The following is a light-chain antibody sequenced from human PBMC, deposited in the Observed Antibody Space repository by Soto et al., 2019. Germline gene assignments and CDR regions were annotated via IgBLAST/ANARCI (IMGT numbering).Light chain of an antibody. Sequence: TQSPGTLSLSPGERATLSCRASQSVSSSYLAWYQQKPGQAPRLLIYDASNRATGIPARFSGSGSGTDFTLTISSLEPEDFAVYYCQQRSNWLWTFGQGTKVDI. CDR1: QSVSSSY. CDR2: DAS. J-gene: IGKJ1*01. V-gene: IGKV3D-20*02. CDR3: QQRSNWLWT.